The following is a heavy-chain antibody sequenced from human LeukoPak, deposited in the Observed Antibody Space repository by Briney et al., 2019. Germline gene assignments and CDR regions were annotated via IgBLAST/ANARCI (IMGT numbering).Heavy chain of an antibody. Sequence: ASVKVSCKASGYTFTDYYIHWVRQAPGQGLEWMGWINPNSGGTAYAQKFQDRVTMTRDTSISTAYMELSSLRSEDTAVYYCARLPVRHYVWGSYTWGQGTLVTVSS. CDR3: ARLPVRHYVWGSYT. CDR1: GYTFTDYY. D-gene: IGHD3-16*01. V-gene: IGHV1-2*02. CDR2: INPNSGGT. J-gene: IGHJ5*02.